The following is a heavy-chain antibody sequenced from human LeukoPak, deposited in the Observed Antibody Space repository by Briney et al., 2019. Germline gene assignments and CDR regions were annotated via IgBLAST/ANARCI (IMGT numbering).Heavy chain of an antibody. D-gene: IGHD3-22*01. Sequence: ASVKVSCKASGGTFSSYAIGWVRQAPGQGLEWMGGIIPIFGTANYAQKFQGRVTITTDESTSTAYMELSSLRSEDTAVYYCARRGAYYYDSSGYYPFEYWGQGTLVTVSS. J-gene: IGHJ4*02. CDR3: ARRGAYYYDSSGYYPFEY. CDR2: IIPIFGTA. CDR1: GGTFSSYA. V-gene: IGHV1-69*05.